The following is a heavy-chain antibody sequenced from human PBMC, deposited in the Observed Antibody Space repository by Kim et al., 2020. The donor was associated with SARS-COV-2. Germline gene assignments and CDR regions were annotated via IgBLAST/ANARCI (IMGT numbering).Heavy chain of an antibody. J-gene: IGHJ2*01. Sequence: KFQGRVTMTRNTSISTAYMELSSLRSEDTAVYYCARGGGIAAAGWYFDLWGRGTLVTVSS. D-gene: IGHD6-13*01. V-gene: IGHV1-8*01. CDR3: ARGGGIAAAGWYFDL.